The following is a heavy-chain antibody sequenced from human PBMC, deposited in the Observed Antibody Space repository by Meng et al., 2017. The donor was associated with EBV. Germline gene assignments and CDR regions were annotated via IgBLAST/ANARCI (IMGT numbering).Heavy chain of an antibody. V-gene: IGHV1-69*01. Sequence: QVHVVQVGAEVKRAGASGKLSRKPSGGTFASYVIAWVGQAPGQGLEWMGGIIPIFGTANYAQKFQGRVTITADESTSTAYMELSSLRSEDTAVYYCAREGDGYNYPDYWGQGTLVTVSS. CDR3: AREGDGYNYPDY. CDR1: GGTFASYV. CDR2: IIPIFGTA. J-gene: IGHJ4*02. D-gene: IGHD5-24*01.